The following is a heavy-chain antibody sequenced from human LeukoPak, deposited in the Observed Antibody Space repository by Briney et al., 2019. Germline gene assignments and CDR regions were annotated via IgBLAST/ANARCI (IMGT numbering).Heavy chain of an antibody. CDR2: IYYSGNT. CDR3: ASHRWYTTGSEEFDY. J-gene: IGHJ4*02. Sequence: MTSETLSLTCTVSGGSISSSDYYGAWIRQPPGKGLEWIGSIYYSGNTYYHPSLKSRVTISVDTSKNQFSLKLSSVTAADTAVYYCASHRWYTTGSEEFDYWGQGALVTVSS. V-gene: IGHV4-39*01. D-gene: IGHD2/OR15-2a*01. CDR1: GGSISSSDYY.